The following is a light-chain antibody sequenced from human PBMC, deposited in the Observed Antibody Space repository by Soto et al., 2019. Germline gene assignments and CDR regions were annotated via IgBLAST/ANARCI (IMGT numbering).Light chain of an antibody. Sequence: QSVLTQPPSASGSPGQSVTISCTGTRSDIGTFSSISWYQQYPGKAPKLMIFGVSQRPSGVPDRFSGSKSANTASLTVSGLQDEDEAEYYCSSQAGSDSLMVFGGGTKLTVL. CDR3: SSQAGSDSLMV. V-gene: IGLV2-8*01. CDR1: RSDIGTFSS. CDR2: GVS. J-gene: IGLJ2*01.